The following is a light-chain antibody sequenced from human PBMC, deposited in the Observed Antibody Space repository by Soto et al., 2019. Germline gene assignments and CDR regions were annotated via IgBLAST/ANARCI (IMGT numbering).Light chain of an antibody. CDR2: AAF. CDR1: QGIGTY. Sequence: IQLTQSPSSLSASVGDRVTISCRASQGIGTYLAWYQQKPGKAPKLLIYAAFTLHSGVPARFSGSRSGTDFTLTISSLQPEDFASYYCQQSYSSSPITFGPGTRLEIK. J-gene: IGKJ5*01. CDR3: QQSYSSSPIT. V-gene: IGKV1-9*01.